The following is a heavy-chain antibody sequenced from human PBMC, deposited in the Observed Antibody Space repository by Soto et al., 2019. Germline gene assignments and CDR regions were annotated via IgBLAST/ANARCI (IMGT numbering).Heavy chain of an antibody. CDR3: TTGLVRGRGAFDI. CDR2: IKSKTDGGTT. J-gene: IGHJ3*02. CDR1: GFTFSNAW. D-gene: IGHD3-10*01. V-gene: IGHV3-15*01. Sequence: GGSLRLSCAASGFTFSNAWMSWVRQAPGKGLEWVGRIKSKTDGGTTDYAAPVKGRFTISRDDSKNTLYLQMNSLKTEDTAVYYCTTGLVRGRGAFDIWGQGTMVTVSS.